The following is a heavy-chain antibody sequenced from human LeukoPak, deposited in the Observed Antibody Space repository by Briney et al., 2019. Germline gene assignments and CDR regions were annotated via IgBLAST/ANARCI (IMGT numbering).Heavy chain of an antibody. Sequence: ASVKVSCKASGGTFSSYAISWVRQAPGQGLEWMGGIIPIFGTANYAQKFQGRVTITADEPTSTAYMELSSLRSEDTAVYYCARDRATAWYFDLWGRGTLVTVSS. V-gene: IGHV1-69*13. CDR2: IIPIFGTA. J-gene: IGHJ2*01. CDR3: ARDRATAWYFDL. D-gene: IGHD5-12*01. CDR1: GGTFSSYA.